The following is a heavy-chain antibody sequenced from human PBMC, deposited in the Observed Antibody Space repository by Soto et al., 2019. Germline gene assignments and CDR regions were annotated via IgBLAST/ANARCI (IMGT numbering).Heavy chain of an antibody. CDR1: GGTFNSFP. V-gene: IGHV1-69*17. J-gene: IGHJ4*02. CDR3: TKDTKSRAQGWALDY. CDR2: IVPVFGIA. Sequence: QVRLVQSGAEVKKTGSSVKVSCKVSGGTFNSFPISWVRQAPGQGLEWRGGIVPVFGIANYAQEFLGRVTITADRSTTTSYMELSSLRSDDTAVYYCTKDTKSRAQGWALDYWGQGTQVFVSS. D-gene: IGHD2-15*01.